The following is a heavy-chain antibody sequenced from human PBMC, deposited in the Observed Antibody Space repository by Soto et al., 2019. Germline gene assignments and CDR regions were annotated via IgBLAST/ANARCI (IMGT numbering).Heavy chain of an antibody. CDR2: ISGSGGST. CDR3: AKAVVAATAPTHNWFDT. Sequence: EVQLLESGGGLVQPGGSLRLSCAASGFTFSSYAMSWVRQAPGKGLEWVSAISGSGGSTYYADSVKGRFTISRDNSKNTLYLQMNSLRAEDTAVYYCAKAVVAATAPTHNWFDTWGQGTLVTVSS. V-gene: IGHV3-23*01. J-gene: IGHJ5*02. D-gene: IGHD2-15*01. CDR1: GFTFSSYA.